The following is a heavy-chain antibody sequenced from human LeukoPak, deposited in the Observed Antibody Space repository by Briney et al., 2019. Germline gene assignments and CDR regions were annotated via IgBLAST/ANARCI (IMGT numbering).Heavy chain of an antibody. Sequence: GESLKISCKGSVYSFASYWIGWVRQMPGKGLEWMGIIYRGDPDTRYSPSFQGQVTISADKSISTAYLQWSSLKASDTAMYYCATRGRNDEGYYFDYWGQGTLVTVSS. CDR1: VYSFASYW. D-gene: IGHD1-1*01. CDR2: IYRGDPDT. J-gene: IGHJ4*02. CDR3: ATRGRNDEGYYFDY. V-gene: IGHV5-51*01.